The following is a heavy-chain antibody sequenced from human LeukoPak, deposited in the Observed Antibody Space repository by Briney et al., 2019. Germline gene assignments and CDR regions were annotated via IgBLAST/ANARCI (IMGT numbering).Heavy chain of an antibody. D-gene: IGHD3-22*01. V-gene: IGHV3-30*18. J-gene: IGHJ4*02. CDR2: ISYDGSNK. Sequence: GGSLRLSCAASGFTFSSYGMHWVRQAPGKGLEWVAVISYDGSNKYYADSVKGRFTISRDNSKNTLYLQMNSLRAEDTAVYYCAKSSGSYYFDYWGQGTLVTVSS. CDR1: GFTFSSYG. CDR3: AKSSGSYYFDY.